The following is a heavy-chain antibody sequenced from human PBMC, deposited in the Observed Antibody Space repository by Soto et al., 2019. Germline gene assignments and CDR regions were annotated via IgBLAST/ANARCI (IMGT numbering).Heavy chain of an antibody. J-gene: IGHJ4*02. D-gene: IGHD1-26*01. CDR1: GFTFSSYG. CDR2: ISYDGSNK. Sequence: PGGSLRLSCAASGFTFSSYGMHWVRQAPGKGLEWVAVISYDGSNKYYADSVKGRFTISRDNSKNTLYLQMNSLRAEDTAVYYCAKIGSAANMWGQGTLVTVSS. CDR3: AKIGSAANM. V-gene: IGHV3-30*18.